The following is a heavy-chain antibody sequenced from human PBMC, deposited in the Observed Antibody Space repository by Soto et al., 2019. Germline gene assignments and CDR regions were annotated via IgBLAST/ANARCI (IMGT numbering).Heavy chain of an antibody. CDR3: ARDRRQQWLVFWFDP. CDR2: ISSSSSTI. J-gene: IGHJ5*02. Sequence: EVQLVESGGGLVQPGGSLRLSCAASGFTFSSYSMNWVRQAPGKGLEWVSYISSSSSTIYYADSVKGRFTISSDNAKNSLYLQMNSLRDEDTAVYYCARDRRQQWLVFWFDPWGQGTLVTVSS. CDR1: GFTFSSYS. V-gene: IGHV3-48*02. D-gene: IGHD6-19*01.